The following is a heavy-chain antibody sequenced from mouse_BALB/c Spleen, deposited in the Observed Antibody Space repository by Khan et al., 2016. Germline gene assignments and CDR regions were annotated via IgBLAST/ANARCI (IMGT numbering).Heavy chain of an antibody. Sequence: QIQLVQSGPELKKPGETVKISCMASGYSFTNYGMNWVKQAPGKGLKWMGWIDTNNGEPTYAAEFQGRFTLTFETSSITAYLQVNNLTTDDTATDYCARWGYDYAWFAYWGQGTLVTVSA. CDR1: GYSFTNYG. V-gene: IGHV9-3*02. D-gene: IGHD2-4*01. J-gene: IGHJ3*01. CDR2: IDTNNGEP. CDR3: ARWGYDYAWFAY.